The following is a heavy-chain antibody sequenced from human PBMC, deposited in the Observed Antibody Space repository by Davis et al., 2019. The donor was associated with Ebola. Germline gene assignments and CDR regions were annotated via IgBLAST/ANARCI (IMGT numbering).Heavy chain of an antibody. J-gene: IGHJ4*02. CDR3: ARLSPLGTTVDY. Sequence: PSETLSLTCLVSDASMTSSSYYWGWIRQSPGKGLDWIGRVHDSGNTYYDPSLQSRVTISVATSKQFSLRLTSVTAADTAFYYCARLSPLGTTVDYWGQGTLVTVSS. D-gene: IGHD1-7*01. V-gene: IGHV4-39*01. CDR2: VHDSGNT. CDR1: DASMTSSSYY.